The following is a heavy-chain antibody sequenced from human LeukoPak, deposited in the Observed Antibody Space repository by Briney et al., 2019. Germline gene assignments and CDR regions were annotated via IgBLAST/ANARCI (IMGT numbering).Heavy chain of an antibody. Sequence: GGSLRLSCAASGFTFSSYSMNWVRQAPGKGLEWVSSISSSSSYIYYADSVKGRFTISRDNAKNSLYLQMNSLRAEDTAVYYCARGGSGGDGYNYYYYYGMDVWGQGTTVTVSS. CDR2: ISSSSSYI. V-gene: IGHV3-21*01. CDR3: ARGGSGGDGYNYYYYYGMDV. D-gene: IGHD5-24*01. J-gene: IGHJ6*02. CDR1: GFTFSSYS.